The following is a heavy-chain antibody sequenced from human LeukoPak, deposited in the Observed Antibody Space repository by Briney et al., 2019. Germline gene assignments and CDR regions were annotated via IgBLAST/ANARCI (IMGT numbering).Heavy chain of an antibody. Sequence: SETLSLTCTVSGGSISSGDYYWSWIRQPPEKGLEWIGYIYYSGSTYYNPSLKSRVTISVDTSKNQFSVTAADTAVYYCARGVVNDAFDIWGQGTMVTVSS. J-gene: IGHJ3*02. CDR1: GGSISSGDYY. CDR2: IYYSGST. CDR3: ARGVVNDAFDI. D-gene: IGHD4-23*01. V-gene: IGHV4-30-4*08.